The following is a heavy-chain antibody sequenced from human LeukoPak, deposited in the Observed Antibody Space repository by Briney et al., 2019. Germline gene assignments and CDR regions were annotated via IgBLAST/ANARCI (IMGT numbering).Heavy chain of an antibody. J-gene: IGHJ4*02. CDR1: GFMFNTYA. CDR2: IQYDGSIQ. Sequence: GESLRLSCAASGFMFNTYAMHWVRQAPGKGLEWVAFIQYDGSIQYYADSVKGRFTISRDNSRNTLYLQMNSLRAEDTAVYYCVAYSSTWYSIDYWGQGTLVTVSS. CDR3: VAYSSTWYSIDY. V-gene: IGHV3-30*02. D-gene: IGHD6-13*01.